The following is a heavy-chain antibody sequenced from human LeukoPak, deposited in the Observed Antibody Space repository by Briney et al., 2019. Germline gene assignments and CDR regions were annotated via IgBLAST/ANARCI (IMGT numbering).Heavy chain of an antibody. Sequence: ASVKVSCKASGYTFTSYYMHWVRQAPGQGLEWMGLINPSGSSTSYAQKFQGGLSLTRDMSTSTDYMELSSLRSEDTAVYYCARGAARMVEMGTMISFEYWGQGTLVTVSS. D-gene: IGHD5-24*01. CDR1: GYTFTSYY. V-gene: IGHV1-46*01. J-gene: IGHJ4*02. CDR2: INPSGSST. CDR3: ARGAARMVEMGTMISFEY.